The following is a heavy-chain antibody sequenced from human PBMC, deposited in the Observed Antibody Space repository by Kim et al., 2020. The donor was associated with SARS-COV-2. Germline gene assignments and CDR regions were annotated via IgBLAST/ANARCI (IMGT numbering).Heavy chain of an antibody. CDR1: GYTFTSYA. V-gene: IGHV1-3*01. CDR3: ARESHGSGSLGIDY. D-gene: IGHD3-10*01. J-gene: IGHJ4*02. CDR2: INAGNGNT. Sequence: ASVKVSCKASGYTFTSYAMHWVRQAPGQRLEWMGWINAGNGNTKYSQKFQGRVTITRDTSASTAYMELSSLRSEDTAVYYCARESHGSGSLGIDYWGQGTLVTVSS.